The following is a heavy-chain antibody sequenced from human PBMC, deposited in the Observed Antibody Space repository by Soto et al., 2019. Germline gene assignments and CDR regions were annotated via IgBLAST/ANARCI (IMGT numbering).Heavy chain of an antibody. CDR3: ARAECLSPFDI. V-gene: IGHV1-8*01. CDR1: GYPFTSYG. D-gene: IGHD3-3*01. CDR2: MNPNSGNT. Sequence: ASVMVSCKGCGYPFTSYGINRVRQATGQGLEWIGWMNPNSGNTGYAQKFQGRVTMNRNTSISTDYMELSTLRSEETAVYYCARAECLSPFDIWGRPTMVTVS. J-gene: IGHJ3*02.